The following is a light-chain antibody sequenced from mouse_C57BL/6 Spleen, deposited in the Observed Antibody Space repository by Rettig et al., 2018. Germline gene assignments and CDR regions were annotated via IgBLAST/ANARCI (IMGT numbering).Light chain of an antibody. CDR1: SSVPSSY. CDR2: STS. V-gene: IGKV4-74*01. CDR3: HQYHRSPLT. J-gene: IGKJ5*01. Sequence: QIVLTQSPAIMSASLGERVTMTCTASSSVPSSYLDWYQQKPGSSPKLWIYSTSNLASGVPTRFSGSGSGTSYSLTISNMEAEDAATYYCHQYHRSPLTFGAGTNLELK.